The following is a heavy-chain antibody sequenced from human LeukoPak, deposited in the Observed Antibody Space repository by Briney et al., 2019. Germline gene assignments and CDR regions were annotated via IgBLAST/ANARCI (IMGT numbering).Heavy chain of an antibody. Sequence: SETLSLTCTVSGGSISSSNYYWGWIRQPPGKGLEWIGSIYYSGSTYYDPSLKSRVTISVDTSKNQFSLKLSSVTAADTAVYYCARAGIAARLFDYWGQGTLVTVSS. CDR2: IYYSGST. V-gene: IGHV4-39*07. D-gene: IGHD6-6*01. CDR1: GGSISSSNYY. J-gene: IGHJ4*02. CDR3: ARAGIAARLFDY.